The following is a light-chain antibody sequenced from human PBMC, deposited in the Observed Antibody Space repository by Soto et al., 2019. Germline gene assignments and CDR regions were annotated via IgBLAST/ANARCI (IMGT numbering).Light chain of an antibody. CDR3: QQTYSTPCT. V-gene: IGKV1-39*01. J-gene: IGKJ2*02. Sequence: DIQMTQSPSSLSASVGDRVTITCRATQSMSNYLNWYQQKPGKAPKVLISAASSLQSGVPSRFSGSGSGTDFTLTISSLQPEDFATYYCQQTYSTPCTFGQGTKLEVK. CDR1: QSMSNY. CDR2: AAS.